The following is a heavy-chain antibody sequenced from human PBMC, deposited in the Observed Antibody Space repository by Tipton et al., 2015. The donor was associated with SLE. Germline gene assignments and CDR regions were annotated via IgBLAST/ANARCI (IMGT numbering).Heavy chain of an antibody. CDR1: GGSISSSSYY. CDR2: IYYSGST. J-gene: IGHJ3*02. CDR3: ARVGAGATSGAFDI. V-gene: IGHV4-39*01. D-gene: IGHD1-26*01. Sequence: TLSLTCTVSGGSISSSSYYWGWICQPPGKGLEWIGSIYYSGSTYYNPSLKSRVTISVDTSKNQFSLKLSSVTAADTAVYYCARVGAGATSGAFDIWGQGTMVTVSS.